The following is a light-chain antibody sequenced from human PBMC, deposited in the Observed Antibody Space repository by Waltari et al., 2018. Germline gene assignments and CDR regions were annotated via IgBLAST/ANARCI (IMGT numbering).Light chain of an antibody. V-gene: IGKV1-33*01. Sequence: DIQMTQSPSSLSASVGDRVTITCQASQDISKYLNWYQQKAGKAPNLLIYDASNLDTGVPSRFSGGGSGTDFTFTITSLQPEDIATYYCQQYDNLPWTFGQGTKVEIK. J-gene: IGKJ1*01. CDR2: DAS. CDR1: QDISKY. CDR3: QQYDNLPWT.